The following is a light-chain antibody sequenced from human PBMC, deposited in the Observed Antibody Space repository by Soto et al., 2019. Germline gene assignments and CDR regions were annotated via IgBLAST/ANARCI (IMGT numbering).Light chain of an antibody. V-gene: IGKV3-11*01. CDR3: QQRSNWHPIT. CDR1: QSVSSY. Sequence: EIVLTQSPATLSLSPGQRATLSCRASQSVSSYLAWYQQKPGQAPRLLIYDASNRATGIPARFSGSGSGTDFTLTISILEPEDFAVYYCQQRSNWHPITFGQGTRLET. CDR2: DAS. J-gene: IGKJ5*01.